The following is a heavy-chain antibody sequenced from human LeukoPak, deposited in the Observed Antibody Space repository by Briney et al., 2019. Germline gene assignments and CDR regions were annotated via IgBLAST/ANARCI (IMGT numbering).Heavy chain of an antibody. CDR2: IYHSGST. V-gene: IGHV4-30-2*01. Sequence: TLSLTCAVSGGSISSGGYSWSWIRQPPGKGLEWIGYIYHSGSTYYNPSLKSRVTVSVDRSKNQFSLKLSSVTAADTAVYYCARAQRGLRFFAYWGQGTLVTVSS. CDR3: ARAQRGLRFFAY. J-gene: IGHJ4*02. D-gene: IGHD3-3*01. CDR1: GGSISSGGYS.